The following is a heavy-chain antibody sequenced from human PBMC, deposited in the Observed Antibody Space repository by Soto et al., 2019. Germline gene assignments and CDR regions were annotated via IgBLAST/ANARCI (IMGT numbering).Heavy chain of an antibody. Sequence: EVQLVESGGGLVQPGGSLRLSCTASGFKFSNYWMAWVRQAPGKGLEWVANIKQDANEKYYADSVKGRFTISRDNARDSLHLQLNSLRAEDTAVYYCARDRDGGPKPNAYWGQGTLVTVSS. J-gene: IGHJ4*02. CDR3: ARDRDGGPKPNAY. CDR2: IKQDANEK. D-gene: IGHD2-8*01. V-gene: IGHV3-7*01. CDR1: GFKFSNYW.